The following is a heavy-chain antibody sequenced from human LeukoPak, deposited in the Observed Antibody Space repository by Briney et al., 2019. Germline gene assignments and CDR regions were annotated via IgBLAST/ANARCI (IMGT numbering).Heavy chain of an antibody. CDR2: IYYSGST. D-gene: IGHD2-15*01. CDR3: ARGGTWSGSYYYYGMDV. J-gene: IGHJ6*02. V-gene: IGHV4-30-4*01. CDR1: GGSISSGDYY. Sequence: SGTLSLTCTVSGGSISSGDYYWSWIRQPPGKGLEWIGYIYYSGSTHYNPSLKSRVIISVDMSKNQFALKLSSVTAADTAVYYCARGGTWSGSYYYYGMDVWGQGTTVTVSS.